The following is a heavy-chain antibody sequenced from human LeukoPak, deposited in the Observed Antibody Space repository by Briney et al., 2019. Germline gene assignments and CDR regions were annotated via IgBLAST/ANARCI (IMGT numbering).Heavy chain of an antibody. CDR1: GFTVSSNY. Sequence: PGGSLRLSCAASGFTVSSNYMSWVRQAPGKGLEWVSVIYSGGSTYYADSVEGRFTISRDNSKNTLYLQMNSLRAEDTAVYYCAREHSSPHYFDYWGQGTLVTVSS. CDR3: AREHSSPHYFDY. J-gene: IGHJ4*02. CDR2: IYSGGST. V-gene: IGHV3-53*01. D-gene: IGHD3-22*01.